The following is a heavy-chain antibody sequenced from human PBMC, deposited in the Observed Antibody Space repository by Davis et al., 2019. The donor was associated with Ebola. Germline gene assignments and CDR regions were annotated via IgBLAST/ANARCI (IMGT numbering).Heavy chain of an antibody. CDR2: INSDGSST. CDR1: GFTFSSYW. CDR3: AKDIQGGSSYLDY. Sequence: PGGSLRLSCAASGFTFSSYWMHWVRQAPGKGLVWVSRINSDGSSTSYADSVKGRFTISRDISKNTVYLQMSSLRAEDTAIYYCAKDIQGGSSYLDYWGQGSQVTVSS. D-gene: IGHD3-16*01. V-gene: IGHV3-74*01. J-gene: IGHJ4*02.